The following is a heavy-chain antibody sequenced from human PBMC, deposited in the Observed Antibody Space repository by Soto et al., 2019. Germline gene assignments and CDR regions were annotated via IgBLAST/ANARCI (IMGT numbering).Heavy chain of an antibody. CDR2: IYYSGST. Sequence: PSETLSLTCTVSGGSISSYYWSWIRQPPGKGLEWIGYIYYSGSTNYNPSLKSRVTISVDTSKNQFSLKLSSVTAADTAVYYCARDKTYYYGSSGYSIASWFDPLGQGNLVTVS. CDR3: ARDKTYYYGSSGYSIASWFDP. D-gene: IGHD3-22*01. J-gene: IGHJ5*02. V-gene: IGHV4-59*01. CDR1: GGSISSYY.